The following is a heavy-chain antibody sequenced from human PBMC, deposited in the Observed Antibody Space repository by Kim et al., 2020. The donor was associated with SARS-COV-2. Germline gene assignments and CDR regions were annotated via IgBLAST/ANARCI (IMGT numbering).Heavy chain of an antibody. J-gene: IGHJ4*02. CDR1: GFTFKNTP. Sequence: GGSLRLSCVASGFTFKNTPMGWVRQAPGEGLEWVSRINWDGTRTYYADSVKGRVTMSSDKSKNTVYLHMNSLRVEDTAVYYCAKAVTNSGLDYWGQGA. CDR3: AKAVTNSGLDY. CDR2: INWDGTRT. V-gene: IGHV3-23*01. D-gene: IGHD4-17*01.